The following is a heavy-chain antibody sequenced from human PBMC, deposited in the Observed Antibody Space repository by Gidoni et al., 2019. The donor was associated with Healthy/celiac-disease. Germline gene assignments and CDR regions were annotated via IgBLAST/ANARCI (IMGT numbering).Heavy chain of an antibody. J-gene: IGHJ6*02. CDR2: IKSKTDGGTT. Sequence: EVQLVESGVGLVKPGGSLRLSCSASGFTFSNSWMSWVRQAPGKGLEWDGSIKSKTDGGTTEYAAPVKGRFTISRDDSKNTLYLQMNSLKTEDTAVYYCGLLGYCSGGSCYEDDYYYGMDVWGQGTTVTVSS. CDR1: GFTFSNSW. CDR3: GLLGYCSGGSCYEDDYYYGMDV. V-gene: IGHV3-15*01. D-gene: IGHD2-15*01.